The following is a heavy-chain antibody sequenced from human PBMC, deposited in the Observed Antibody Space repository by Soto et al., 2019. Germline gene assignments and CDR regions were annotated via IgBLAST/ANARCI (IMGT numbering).Heavy chain of an antibody. CDR3: ARHIAVPRTRGFXF. Sequence: PSETLSLTCAVSGGSISDNWWSWVRQPPGKGLEWIGEIYHTGTTHYNPSLWSRVTISIDKSKNQFSLKLSSVTAADTAVYYCARHIAVPRTRGFXFWGQGTLVTVSS. D-gene: IGHD6-19*01. CDR1: GGSISDNW. J-gene: IGHJ4*02. V-gene: IGHV4-4*02. CDR2: IYHTGTT.